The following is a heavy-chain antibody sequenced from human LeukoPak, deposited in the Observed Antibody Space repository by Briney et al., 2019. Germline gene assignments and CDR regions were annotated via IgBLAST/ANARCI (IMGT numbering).Heavy chain of an antibody. J-gene: IGHJ4*02. V-gene: IGHV4-38-2*02. CDR3: ARTRYYYNSRSYGAPYYFDY. CDR2: IYQSGST. Sequence: KTSETLSLTCNVSGDSISSIYYWGWIRQPPGKGLEWIASIYQSGSTYHNPSLKSRVTISIDTSKNQFSLKLSSVTAADTAVYYCARTRYYYNSRSYGAPYYFDYWGQGTLVTVSS. CDR1: GDSISSIYY. D-gene: IGHD3-10*01.